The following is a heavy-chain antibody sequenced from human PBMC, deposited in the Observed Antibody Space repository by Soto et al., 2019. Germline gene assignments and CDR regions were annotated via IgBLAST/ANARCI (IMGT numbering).Heavy chain of an antibody. CDR2: IYHSGST. CDR3: ALRSMAVVPED. J-gene: IGHJ4*02. CDR1: GGSISSGGYS. D-gene: IGHD3-22*01. Sequence: SETLSLTCAVSGGSISSGGYSWSWIRQPPGKGLEWIGYIYHSGSTYYNPSLKSRVTMSVDRSKNQCSLKLSSVTAADTAVYYCALRSMAVVPEDWGQGTLVTVSS. V-gene: IGHV4-30-2*02.